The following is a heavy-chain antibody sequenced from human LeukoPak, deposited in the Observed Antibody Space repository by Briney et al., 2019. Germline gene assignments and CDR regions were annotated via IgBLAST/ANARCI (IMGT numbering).Heavy chain of an antibody. CDR1: GFTFSAYA. Sequence: GGSLRLSCAASGFTFSAYAMGWVRQAPGKGLEWVSSISGSAGSTYYIDSVKGRFTTSRDYSRNTLYLQMNSLRVEDTAVYYCARGIGTSLVTAVPGDYWGQGTLVTVSS. J-gene: IGHJ4*02. CDR3: ARGIGTSLVTAVPGDY. CDR2: ISGSAGST. D-gene: IGHD2-21*02. V-gene: IGHV3-23*01.